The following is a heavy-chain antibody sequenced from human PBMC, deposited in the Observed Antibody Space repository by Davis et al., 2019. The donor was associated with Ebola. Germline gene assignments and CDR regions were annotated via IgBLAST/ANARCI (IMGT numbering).Heavy chain of an antibody. V-gene: IGHV5-51*01. Sequence: GESLKIPCKGSGYTFPSHWIGWVRQMPGKGLEWMGIIYTGDSDTRYSPSFRGQVTISADNSITTAYLQWSALRASDTAMYYCATLRRTITGMDDAFDIWGQGTLVTVSS. CDR2: IYTGDSDT. D-gene: IGHD1-20*01. CDR3: ATLRRTITGMDDAFDI. CDR1: GYTFPSHW. J-gene: IGHJ3*02.